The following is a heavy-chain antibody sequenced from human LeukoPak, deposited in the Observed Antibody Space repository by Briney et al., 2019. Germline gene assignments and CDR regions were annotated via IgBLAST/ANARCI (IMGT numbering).Heavy chain of an antibody. J-gene: IGHJ4*02. D-gene: IGHD6-19*01. Sequence: GGTLRLSCAASGFTFSSYGMSWVRQAPGKGLEWVSSISGSGGTTYYADSVKGRFTISRDNAKNTLYLQMNSLRAEDTAVYYCDNRIAVAVLFEYWGQGTLVIVSS. CDR3: DNRIAVAVLFEY. CDR2: ISGSGGTT. V-gene: IGHV3-23*01. CDR1: GFTFSSYG.